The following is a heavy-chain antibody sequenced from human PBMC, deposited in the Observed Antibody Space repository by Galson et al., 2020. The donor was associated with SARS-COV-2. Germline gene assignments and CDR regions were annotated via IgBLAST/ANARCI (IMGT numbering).Heavy chain of an antibody. CDR1: GLTFSNAW. CDR2: LKSKSYGGTA. CDR3: ITCSENYYRGY. D-gene: IGHD2-15*01. Sequence: GESLKISCAVSGLTFSNAWRSLVRQAPGKGLEWVGRLKSKSYGGTADYAASVKGRFTVSREDSKNTLYLDMNSLKTEDSGLYYCITCSENYYRGYWGQGILVIVAS. J-gene: IGHJ4*02. V-gene: IGHV3-15*01.